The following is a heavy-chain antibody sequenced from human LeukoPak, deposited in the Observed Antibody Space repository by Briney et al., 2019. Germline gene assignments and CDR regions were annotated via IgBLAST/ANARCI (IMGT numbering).Heavy chain of an antibody. D-gene: IGHD3-3*01. CDR2: ISPNNGDT. Sequence: ASVKVSCKASGYTFTSYGISWVRQAPGQGLEWMGWISPNNGDTNYAQKFQGRVTMTRDTSISTAYMELSRLRSDDTAVYYCARITNFWSGYWSPLGYWGQGTLVTVSS. CDR3: ARITNFWSGYWSPLGY. CDR1: GYTFTSYG. V-gene: IGHV1-2*02. J-gene: IGHJ4*02.